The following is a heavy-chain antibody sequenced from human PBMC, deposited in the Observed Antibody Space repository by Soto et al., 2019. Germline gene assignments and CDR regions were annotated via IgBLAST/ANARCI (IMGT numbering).Heavy chain of an antibody. J-gene: IGHJ4*02. V-gene: IGHV3-23*01. D-gene: IGHD2-15*01. CDR2: ISGTGGST. CDR3: VKGLVVVAAPPDY. CDR1: GFTFNTDA. Sequence: GGSLRLSCAASGFTFNTDAMNGVREAPGKGLEWVSAISGTGGSTYYAGSVKGRFTISRDNSKNTLYLQMNSLRAEDTAVYYCVKGLVVVAAPPDYWGQGTLVTVSS.